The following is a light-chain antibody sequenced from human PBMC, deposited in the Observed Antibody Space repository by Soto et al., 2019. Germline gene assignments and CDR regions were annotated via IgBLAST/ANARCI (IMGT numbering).Light chain of an antibody. CDR1: QSVSSN. J-gene: IGKJ1*01. CDR3: QQYNDWPHT. Sequence: EVLMTQSPATLSVSPGERATLSCRASQSVSSNLAWYRQKPGQAPTLLIYGASTRATGMPARFSGSGSGTEFTRTISSLQAEDFAVYYCQQYNDWPHTFGQGTKVEIK. V-gene: IGKV3-15*01. CDR2: GAS.